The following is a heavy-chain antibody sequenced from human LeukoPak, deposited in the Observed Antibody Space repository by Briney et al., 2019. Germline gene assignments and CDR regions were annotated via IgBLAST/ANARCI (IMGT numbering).Heavy chain of an antibody. CDR2: MNPNSGNT. CDR3: ARGPGGGYSYGYVFDY. J-gene: IGHJ4*02. Sequence: ASVTVSFTASGYTFTSYDINWVRQATGQGLEWMGWMNPNSGNTGYAQKFQGRVTMTRNTSISTAYMELSSLRSEDTAVYYCARGPGGGYSYGYVFDYWGQGTLVTVSS. D-gene: IGHD5-18*01. V-gene: IGHV1-8*01. CDR1: GYTFTSYD.